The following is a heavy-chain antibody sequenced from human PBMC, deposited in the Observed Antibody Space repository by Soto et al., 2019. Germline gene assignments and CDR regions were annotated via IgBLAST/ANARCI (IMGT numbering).Heavy chain of an antibody. Sequence: SETLSLTCTVSGGSISSYYWSWIRLPPGKGLEYIGYIYYSDSTNYNPSLESRVSISVDTSKNQFSLKLSSVTAADTAVYYCARGLISGYYLYDAFDIWGQGTMVTVSS. CDR1: GGSISSYY. J-gene: IGHJ3*02. D-gene: IGHD3-22*01. CDR2: IYYSDST. CDR3: ARGLISGYYLYDAFDI. V-gene: IGHV4-59*01.